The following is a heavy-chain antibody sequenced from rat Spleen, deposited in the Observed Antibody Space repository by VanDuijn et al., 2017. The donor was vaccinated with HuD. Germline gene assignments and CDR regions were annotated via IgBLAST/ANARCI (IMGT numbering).Heavy chain of an antibody. CDR1: GFSLTSNG. J-gene: IGHJ2*01. CDR3: AREGKLGVRGYYFDY. CDR2: ISSGGST. D-gene: IGHD5-1*01. Sequence: QVQLKESGPGLVQPSQTLSLTCTVSGFSLTSNGVSWVRQPPGKSLEWIAAISSGGSTYYNSALKSRLSISRDTSKSQVFLKMNSLQTEDTATYYCAREGKLGVRGYYFDYWGQGVMVTVSS. V-gene: IGHV2S12*01.